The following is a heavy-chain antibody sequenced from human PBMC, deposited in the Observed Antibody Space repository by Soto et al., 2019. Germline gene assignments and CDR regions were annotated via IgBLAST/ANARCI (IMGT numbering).Heavy chain of an antibody. J-gene: IGHJ4*02. CDR2: IIPILGIA. Sequence: AAVKVSCKASGGTFSSYTISWVRQAPGQGLEWMGRIIPILGIANYAQKFQGRVTITADKSTSTAYMELSSLRSEDTAVYYCATTYGGGYAKIFDYWGQGTLVTVSS. V-gene: IGHV1-69*02. CDR3: ATTYGGGYAKIFDY. D-gene: IGHD5-12*01. CDR1: GGTFSSYT.